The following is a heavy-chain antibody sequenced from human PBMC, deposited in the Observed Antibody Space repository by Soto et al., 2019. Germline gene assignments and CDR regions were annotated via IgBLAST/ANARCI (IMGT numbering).Heavy chain of an antibody. Sequence: ASVKVSCKGSGYTFTSYGIRWVRQAPGQGLEWMGWISAYNGNTNYAQKLQGRVTMTTDTSTSTAYMELRSLRSDDMAVYYCAREDDFFIDFWIEGRRDYYHFAMAVWGRATSVTVSS. V-gene: IGHV1-18*03. D-gene: IGHD3-3*01. CDR3: AREDDFFIDFWIEGRRDYYHFAMAV. CDR1: GYTFTSYG. J-gene: IGHJ6*02. CDR2: ISAYNGNT.